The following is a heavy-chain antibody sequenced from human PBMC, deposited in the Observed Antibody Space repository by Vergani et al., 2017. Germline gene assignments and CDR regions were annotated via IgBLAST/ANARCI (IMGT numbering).Heavy chain of an antibody. D-gene: IGHD6-19*01. V-gene: IGHV4-61*02. CDR2: IYTSGST. CDR1: GGSISSGSYY. Sequence: QVQLQESGPGLVKPSQTLSLTCTVSGGSISSGSYYWSWIRQPAGKGLEWIGRIYTSGSTNSNPSLKSRVTISVDTSKNQFSLKLSSVTAADAAVYYCAGDGGIAVAGTTHFQHWGQGTLVTVSS. CDR3: AGDGGIAVAGTTHFQH. J-gene: IGHJ1*01.